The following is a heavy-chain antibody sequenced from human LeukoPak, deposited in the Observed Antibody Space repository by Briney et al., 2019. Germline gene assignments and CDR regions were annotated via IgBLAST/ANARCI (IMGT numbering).Heavy chain of an antibody. J-gene: IGHJ2*01. D-gene: IGHD6-25*01. CDR2: IKQDGSEK. V-gene: IGHV3-7*01. CDR3: ARGPPWYFDL. CDR1: GFTFISYW. Sequence: PGGSLRLSCAASGFTFISYWMSWVRQAPGKGLEWVANIKQDGSEKYYVGSVKGRFTISRDNAKNTLYLQMNSLTAEDTAVYYCARGPPWYFDLWGRGTLVTVSS.